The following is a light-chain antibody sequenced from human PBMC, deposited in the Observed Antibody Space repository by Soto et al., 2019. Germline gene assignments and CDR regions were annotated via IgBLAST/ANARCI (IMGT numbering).Light chain of an antibody. V-gene: IGLV2-11*01. CDR2: DVS. CDR1: SSDVGAYNY. Sequence: QSALTQPRSVSGSPGQSVTISCTGTSSDVGAYNYVSWFQQHPGKAPKLMMSDVSKRPSGVPDRFSGSMSGTTASLTISGLQAEDEADYYCCSYAGSYTLLFGGGTKVTVL. J-gene: IGLJ2*01. CDR3: CSYAGSYTLL.